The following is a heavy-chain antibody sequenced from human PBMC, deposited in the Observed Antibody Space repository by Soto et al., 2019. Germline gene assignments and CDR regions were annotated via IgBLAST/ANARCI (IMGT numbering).Heavy chain of an antibody. CDR1: GYTFTNYH. D-gene: IGHD1-20*01. J-gene: IGHJ2*01. V-gene: IGHV1-46*01. CDR3: ASELTGTAYFDV. CDR2: INLSDGGT. Sequence: QVQLVQSGAEVKKPGASVKVSCKASGYTFTNYHMHWVRQAPGLGLEWMGTINLSDGGTGYTERFPGRVPTTRDTSTSTGYMELSSLRSEDTAVYYCASELTGTAYFDVWGRGTLVTVSS.